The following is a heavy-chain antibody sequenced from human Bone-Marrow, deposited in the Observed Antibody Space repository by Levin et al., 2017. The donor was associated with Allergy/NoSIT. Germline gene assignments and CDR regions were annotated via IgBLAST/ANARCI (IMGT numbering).Heavy chain of an antibody. CDR3: VRTYSNTWPARDPFDT. D-gene: IGHD4-11*01. Sequence: ESGPTLVKPTQTLTLTCTLSGFSLSTSGMCVNWIRQPPGKALEWLALIDWADDKYYSTSLETRLTISKDTSKNQVVLTMTNMDPVDTATYYCVRTYSNTWPARDPFDTWGQGTMVTVSS. CDR2: IDWADDK. CDR1: GFSLSTSGMC. V-gene: IGHV2-70*13. J-gene: IGHJ3*02.